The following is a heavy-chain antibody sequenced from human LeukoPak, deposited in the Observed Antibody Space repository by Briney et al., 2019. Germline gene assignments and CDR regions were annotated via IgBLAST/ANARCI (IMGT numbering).Heavy chain of an antibody. CDR2: IYYSGST. Sequence: SQTLSLTCSVSGGSISSVGYHGSWIRQHPGKGLEWIGYIYYSGSTYYNPSLKSRLTMSVDTSKNQFSLKLSSVTAADTAVSYCAREIDLNLHYWGQGTLVTVSS. CDR1: GGSISSVGYH. J-gene: IGHJ4*02. V-gene: IGHV4-31*03. D-gene: IGHD5/OR15-5a*01. CDR3: AREIDLNLHY.